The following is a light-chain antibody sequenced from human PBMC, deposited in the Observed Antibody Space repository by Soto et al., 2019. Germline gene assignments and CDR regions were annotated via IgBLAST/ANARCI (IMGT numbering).Light chain of an antibody. Sequence: QSALTQPASVSGSPGQSITISCTGTSRDVGGYNYVSWYQQHPGKAPKLMIYDVSNWPSGVSNRFSGSKSGNTASLTISGLQAEDEADYYCSSYTSRSSSTYGFGNGTKLTV. CDR2: DVS. CDR1: SRDVGGYNY. J-gene: IGLJ1*01. V-gene: IGLV2-14*01. CDR3: SSYTSRSSSTYG.